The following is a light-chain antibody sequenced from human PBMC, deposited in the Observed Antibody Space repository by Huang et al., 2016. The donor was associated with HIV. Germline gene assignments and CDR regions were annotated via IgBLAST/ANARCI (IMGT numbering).Light chain of an antibody. J-gene: IGKJ3*01. CDR3: QQYNNWPLFT. CDR2: GAS. V-gene: IGKV3D-15*01. CDR1: QSVNNN. Sequence: EIVMTQSPATLSVSPGERATLSCRASQSVNNNLAWYQQKPGQAPRLLIDGASTRATGIPARVSGSGSGTEFTLTISSLQSEDFALYYCQQYNNWPLFTFGPGTKVDIE.